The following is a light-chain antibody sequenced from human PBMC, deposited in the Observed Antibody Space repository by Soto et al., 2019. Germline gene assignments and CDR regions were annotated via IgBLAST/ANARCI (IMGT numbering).Light chain of an antibody. CDR1: QVIGSRY. J-gene: IGKJ2*01. V-gene: IGKV3-20*01. CDR3: FLFGSSIPHA. Sequence: EIVMTQSPGTLSLSPGERATISCRASQVIGSRYLAWYHQKSGQAPRLLIYGASSRATGIPDRFSGSGSGKHFSLTISSVEPEDFGVDYWFLFGSSIPHAFGQGTKLEIK. CDR2: GAS.